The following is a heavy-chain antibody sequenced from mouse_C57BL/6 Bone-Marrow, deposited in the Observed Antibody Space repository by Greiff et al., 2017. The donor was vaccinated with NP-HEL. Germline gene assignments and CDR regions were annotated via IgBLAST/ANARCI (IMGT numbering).Heavy chain of an antibody. J-gene: IGHJ2*01. CDR1: GYTFTSYG. CDR2: IYPRSGNT. V-gene: IGHV1-81*01. Sequence: QVQLQQSGAELARPGASVKLSCKAPGYTFTSYGISWVKQRTGQGLEWIGEIYPRSGNTYYNEKFKGKATLTADKSSSTAYMELRSLTSEDSAVYFCARSCGTTVVATGDYWGQGTTLTVSS. D-gene: IGHD1-1*01. CDR3: ARSCGTTVVATGDY.